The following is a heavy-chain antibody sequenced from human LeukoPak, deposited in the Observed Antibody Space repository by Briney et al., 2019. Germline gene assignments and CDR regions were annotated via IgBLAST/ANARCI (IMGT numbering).Heavy chain of an antibody. D-gene: IGHD3-9*01. CDR1: GGTFSSYA. CDR2: IIPILGIA. J-gene: IGHJ6*02. Sequence: SVKVSCKASGGTFSSYAISWVRQAPGQGLEWMGRIIPILGIANFAQKFQGRVTITADKSTSTAYMELSSLRSEDTAVYYCARALRWDDILTGYYYYYYYGMDVWGQGTTVTVSS. CDR3: ARALRWDDILTGYYYYYYYGMDV. V-gene: IGHV1-69*04.